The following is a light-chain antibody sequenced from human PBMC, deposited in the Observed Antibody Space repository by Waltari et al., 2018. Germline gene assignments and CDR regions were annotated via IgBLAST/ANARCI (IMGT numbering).Light chain of an antibody. J-gene: IGKJ2*01. CDR3: QQYHNWPYT. Sequence: EILMTQSQATLSVSPGERATLPCRPSQSLSTTLAWYQHHPGQAPRLLIYGASTTATGVPARFSGSRSGTEFTLIISSLQSEDFALYYCQQYHNWPYTFGQGTKLEIK. V-gene: IGKV3-15*01. CDR2: GAS. CDR1: QSLSTT.